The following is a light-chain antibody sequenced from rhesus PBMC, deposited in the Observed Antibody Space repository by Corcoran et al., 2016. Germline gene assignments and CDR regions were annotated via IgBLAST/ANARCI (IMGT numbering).Light chain of an antibody. J-gene: IGKJ3*01. V-gene: IGKV1-69*01. CDR3: QQHDNSPFT. CDR2: RAA. Sequence: DIQMTQSPSSLSASVGDRVTITCRASQGISQWLAWYQQKPGKAPKLLIYRAAYLETGVPSRFRGSGSGTDVTLTISSLQPEDIATYYCQQHDNSPFTFGPGTKLDIK. CDR1: QGISQW.